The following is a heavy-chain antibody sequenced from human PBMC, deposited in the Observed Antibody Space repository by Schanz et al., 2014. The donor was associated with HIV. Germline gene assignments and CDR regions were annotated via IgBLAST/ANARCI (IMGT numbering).Heavy chain of an antibody. J-gene: IGHJ4*02. CDR3: ARDNRGDYCLDY. Sequence: EVRLVESGGTSVQPGGSLRLSCAASGFTFSTYRMNWVRQAPGKGLEWVSYISSSSTTRHYADSVKGRFTISRDNAKNTLYLQMNSLRAEDTAVYYCARDNRGDYCLDYWGQGTLVTVSS. V-gene: IGHV3-48*01. CDR1: GFTFSTYR. D-gene: IGHD4-17*01. CDR2: ISSSSTTR.